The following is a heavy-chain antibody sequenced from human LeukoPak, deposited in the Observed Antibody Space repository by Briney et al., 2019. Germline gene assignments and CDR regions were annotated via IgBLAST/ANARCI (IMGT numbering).Heavy chain of an antibody. CDR1: GFTFSSYA. D-gene: IGHD2-8*01. CDR2: ISYDGSNK. J-gene: IGHJ4*02. CDR3: VRDRFFSFDATNYYYFDY. Sequence: QPGGSLRLSCVASGFTFSSYAMYWVRQAPGKGLEWVAVISYDGSNKYYADSVKGRFTISRDNAKKSLYLQLNGLKAEDTAVYYCVRDRFFSFDATNYYYFDYWGQGTLVTVSS. V-gene: IGHV3-30-3*01.